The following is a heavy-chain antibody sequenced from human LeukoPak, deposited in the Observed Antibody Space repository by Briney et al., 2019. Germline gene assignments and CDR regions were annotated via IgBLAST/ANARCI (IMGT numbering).Heavy chain of an antibody. Sequence: SGGSLRLSCAASGFSFRSYGMHWVRQAPGKGLEWVAVIWYDGSNKYYADSVKGRFTISRDNSKNTLYLQMNSLRGEDTAVYYCARDTLLDIWGQGTMVTVSS. CDR1: GFSFRSYG. V-gene: IGHV3-33*01. CDR3: ARDTLLDI. J-gene: IGHJ3*02. CDR2: IWYDGSNK.